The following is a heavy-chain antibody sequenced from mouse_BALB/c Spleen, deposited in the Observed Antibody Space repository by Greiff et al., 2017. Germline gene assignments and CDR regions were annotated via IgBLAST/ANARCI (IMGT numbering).Heavy chain of an antibody. CDR3: ARGGFTTVVDY. J-gene: IGHJ2*01. Sequence: EVKLMESGGGLVKPGGSLKLSCAASGFTFSSYAMSWVRQTPEKRLEWVASISSGGSTYYPDSVKGRFTISRDNARNILYLQMSSLRSEDTAMYYCARGGFTTVVDYWGQGTTLTVSS. CDR2: ISSGGST. CDR1: GFTFSSYA. D-gene: IGHD1-1*01. V-gene: IGHV5-6-5*01.